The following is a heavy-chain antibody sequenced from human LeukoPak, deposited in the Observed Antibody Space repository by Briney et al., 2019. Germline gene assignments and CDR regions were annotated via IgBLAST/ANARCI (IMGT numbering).Heavy chain of an antibody. D-gene: IGHD1-1*01. CDR2: LSCSGST. J-gene: IGHJ4*02. Sequence: SETLSLTCSASGGSISSCTYSWGWIRQPPGKGLEWIGSLSCSGSTYYNPSLKSRVTISVDTSKSQFSLYMDSVTAADTAVYYCARDWNRYAYWGQGTLVTVSS. CDR3: ARDWNRYAY. CDR1: GGSISSCTYS. V-gene: IGHV4-39*07.